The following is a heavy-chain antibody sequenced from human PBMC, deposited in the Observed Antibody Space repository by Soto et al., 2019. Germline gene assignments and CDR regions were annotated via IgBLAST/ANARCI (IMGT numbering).Heavy chain of an antibody. CDR1: EFSVSSSGVG. CDR2: IYWDDDK. Sequence: QITLKESGPTLVKPTQTLTLTCTCSEFSVSSSGVGVGWIRQPPGKGLEWLALIYWDDDKRYSPSLNSRLTITTDTSNNQLFLTMTNLDPVDTATYYCAHRRGLLATGQCWYCDFWGRGTLVTVSS. V-gene: IGHV2-5*02. J-gene: IGHJ2*01. D-gene: IGHD5-12*01. CDR3: AHRRGLLATGQCWYCDF.